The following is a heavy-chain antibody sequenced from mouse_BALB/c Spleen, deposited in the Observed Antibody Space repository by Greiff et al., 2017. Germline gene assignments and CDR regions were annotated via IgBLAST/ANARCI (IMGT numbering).Heavy chain of an antibody. D-gene: IGHD2-10*02. J-gene: IGHJ3*01. CDR1: GYTFTDYE. CDR2: IDPETGGT. V-gene: IGHV1-15*01. CDR3: TREKEYGNHLFAY. Sequence: QVQLQQSGAELVRPGASVTLSCKASGYTFTDYEMHWVKQTPVHGLEWIGAIDPETGGTAYNQKFKGKATLTADKSSSTAYMELRSLTSEDSAVYYCTREKEYGNHLFAYWGQGTLVTVSA.